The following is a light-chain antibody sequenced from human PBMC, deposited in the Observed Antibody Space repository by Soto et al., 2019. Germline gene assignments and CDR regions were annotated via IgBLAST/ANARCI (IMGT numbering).Light chain of an antibody. V-gene: IGKV3-20*01. CDR2: AAS. Sequence: EVVLTQSPGTLSLSPGDRATLSCRASQSVSSNYLAWYQQKPGQAPRLLIYAASNRATGIPDRFSGGGSGTDFTLTISRLEPEDFAVYYCQPYGSSPRTFGQGTELEI. CDR3: QPYGSSPRT. CDR1: QSVSSNY. J-gene: IGKJ2*01.